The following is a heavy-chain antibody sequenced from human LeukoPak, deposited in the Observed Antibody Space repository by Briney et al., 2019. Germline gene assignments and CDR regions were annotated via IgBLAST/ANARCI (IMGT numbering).Heavy chain of an antibody. Sequence: GGSLRLSCEASGFTFSNYGMSWVRRAPGKGLEWVSGINWNGGSTGYADSVKGRFTISRDNAKNSLYLQMNSLRAEDTALYYCARDFRGSYTFDYWGQGTLVTVSS. CDR3: ARDFRGSYTFDY. V-gene: IGHV3-20*04. D-gene: IGHD1-26*01. CDR1: GFTFSNYG. J-gene: IGHJ4*02. CDR2: INWNGGST.